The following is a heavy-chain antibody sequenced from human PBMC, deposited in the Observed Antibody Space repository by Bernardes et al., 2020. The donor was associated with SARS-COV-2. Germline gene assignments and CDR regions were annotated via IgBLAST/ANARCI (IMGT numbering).Heavy chain of an antibody. V-gene: IGHV1-18*04. Sequence: ASVKVSCKASVYTFTSYGISWVRQAPGQGLEWMGWISAYNGNTNYAQKLQGRVTMTTDTSTSTAYMELRSLRSDDTAVYYCAREWDYYDSSGYYPWGQGTLVTVSS. D-gene: IGHD3-22*01. J-gene: IGHJ4*02. CDR1: VYTFTSYG. CDR3: AREWDYYDSSGYYP. CDR2: ISAYNGNT.